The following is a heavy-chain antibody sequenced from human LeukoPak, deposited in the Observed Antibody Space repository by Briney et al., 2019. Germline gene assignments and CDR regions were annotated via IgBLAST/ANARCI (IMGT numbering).Heavy chain of an antibody. CDR2: IIPIFGTA. D-gene: IGHD1-7*01. CDR1: GGTFSSYA. V-gene: IGHV1-69*06. CDR3: ARDLNPWGITGTTVY. Sequence: SSVTVSCKASGGTFSSYAISWVRQAPGQGLEWMGGIIPIFGTANYAQKFQGRVTMTGDTSTSTVYMELSSLRSADTAVYYCARDLNPWGITGTTVYWGQGTLVTVSS. J-gene: IGHJ4*02.